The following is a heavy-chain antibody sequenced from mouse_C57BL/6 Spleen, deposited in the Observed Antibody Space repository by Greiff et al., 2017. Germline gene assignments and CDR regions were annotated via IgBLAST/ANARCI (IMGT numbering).Heavy chain of an antibody. CDR2: IDPSDSNT. V-gene: IGHV1-69*01. CDR3: AGAYYSNGYAMDD. J-gene: IGHJ4*01. CDR1: GYTFTSYW. Sequence: QSCKASGYTFTSYWMPWVKQRPGEDLEWIGEIDPSDSNTNYNLKFKCKSTLTVDKSSSTAYMQLSSLTSEDSAVYYCAGAYYSNGYAMDDWGQGTSVTVSS. D-gene: IGHD2-5*01.